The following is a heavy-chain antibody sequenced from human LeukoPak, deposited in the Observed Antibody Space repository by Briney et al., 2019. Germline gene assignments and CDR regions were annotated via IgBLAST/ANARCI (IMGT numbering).Heavy chain of an antibody. Sequence: GRSLRLSCAASGFTFDDHGMSWVRQTPGKGLEWVSGINWNGGSTGYTDSVKGRFIISRDNAKNSLYLQINSLRAEDTALYYCARGAGSGYYFYMDVWGKGTTVTVSS. CDR2: INWNGGST. V-gene: IGHV3-20*04. CDR3: ARGAGSGYYFYMDV. D-gene: IGHD3-10*01. CDR1: GFTFDDHG. J-gene: IGHJ6*03.